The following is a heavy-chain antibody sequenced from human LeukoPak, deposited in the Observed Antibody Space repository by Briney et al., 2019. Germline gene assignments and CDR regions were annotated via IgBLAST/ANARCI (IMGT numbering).Heavy chain of an antibody. CDR1: GYTFTSYG. CDR2: INPNSGGT. Sequence: ASVKVSCKASGYTFTSYGISWVRQAPGQGLEWMGRINPNSGGTNYAQKFQGRVTMTRDTSISTAYMELSRLRSDDTAVYYCARERGSGSYYNDYWGQGTLVTVSS. V-gene: IGHV1-2*06. CDR3: ARERGSGSYYNDY. D-gene: IGHD3-10*01. J-gene: IGHJ4*02.